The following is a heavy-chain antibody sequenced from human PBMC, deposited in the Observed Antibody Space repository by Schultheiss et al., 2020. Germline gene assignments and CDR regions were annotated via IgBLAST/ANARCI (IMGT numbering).Heavy chain of an antibody. Sequence: GGSLRLSCAASGFTFSSYGMHWVRQAPGKGLEWVAVISYDGSNKYYADSVKGRFTISRDNSKNTLYLQMNSLRAEDTAVYYCAKDRGSSGWYDAFDIWGQGKMGTVSS. D-gene: IGHD6-19*01. CDR2: ISYDGSNK. V-gene: IGHV3-30*18. CDR3: AKDRGSSGWYDAFDI. CDR1: GFTFSSYG. J-gene: IGHJ3*02.